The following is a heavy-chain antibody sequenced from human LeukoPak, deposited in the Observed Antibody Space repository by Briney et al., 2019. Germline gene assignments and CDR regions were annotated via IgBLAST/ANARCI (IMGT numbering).Heavy chain of an antibody. CDR3: ARGLVYWYFDL. D-gene: IGHD3-9*01. V-gene: IGHV3-20*04. CDR1: GFTFGDCG. Sequence: GGSLRLSCEGSGFTFGDCGMSWVRQAPGKGLEWVSGISWNGDSPRYADSVKGRFTISRDNAKNSLYLQMNSLRAEDTALYYCARGLVYWYFDLWGRGTLVTVSS. CDR2: ISWNGDSP. J-gene: IGHJ2*01.